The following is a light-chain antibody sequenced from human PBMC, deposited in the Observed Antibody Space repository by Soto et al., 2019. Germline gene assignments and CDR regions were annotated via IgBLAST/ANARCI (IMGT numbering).Light chain of an antibody. Sequence: QSALTQPASVSGSPGQSITISCTGTSSDVGGYNYVSWYQQHPGKAPKLMIYEVSNRPSGVSNRFSGSKSGNTASLPISGLQAEDEADYYCSSYTSSSTPFCVFGTGTKVTVL. CDR3: SSYTSSSTPFCV. J-gene: IGLJ1*01. CDR2: EVS. V-gene: IGLV2-14*01. CDR1: SSDVGGYNY.